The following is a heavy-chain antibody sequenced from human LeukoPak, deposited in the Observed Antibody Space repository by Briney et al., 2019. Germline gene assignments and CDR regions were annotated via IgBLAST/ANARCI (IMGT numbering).Heavy chain of an antibody. J-gene: IGHJ4*02. D-gene: IGHD3-22*01. Sequence: ASVKVSCKASGYTFTGYYMHWVRQAPGQGLEWMGWINPDSGGTIYAQNFQGRVTMTRDTSISTAYMELSSLRSDDTAVYYCARDYYDSSGYYGYWGQGTLVTVSS. CDR3: ARDYYDSSGYYGY. V-gene: IGHV1-2*02. CDR2: INPDSGGT. CDR1: GYTFTGYY.